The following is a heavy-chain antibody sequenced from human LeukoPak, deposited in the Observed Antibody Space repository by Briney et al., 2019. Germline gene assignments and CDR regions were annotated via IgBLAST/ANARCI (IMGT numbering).Heavy chain of an antibody. CDR3: ARNASDIAVPGASIFDY. Sequence: PSETLSLTCTVSGGSISSSSYYWGWIRQTPGKGLEWIGSNYSGSTHYNPSLQSRVTIPVDRSKNQFSLNLSSVTAADTAVYYCARNASDIAVPGASIFDYWGQGTLVAVSS. D-gene: IGHD6-19*01. V-gene: IGHV4-39*01. CDR2: NYSGST. CDR1: GGSISSSSYY. J-gene: IGHJ4*02.